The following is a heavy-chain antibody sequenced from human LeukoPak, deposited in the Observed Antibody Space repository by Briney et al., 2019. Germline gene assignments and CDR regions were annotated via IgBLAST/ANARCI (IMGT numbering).Heavy chain of an antibody. Sequence: GGSLRLSCAASGFTFSSYWMHWVRQAPGKGLVWVSRINSDGSSTSYADSVKGRFTISRDNAKNTLYLQMNSLRAEDTAVYYCARSHRGYYYYGMDVWGQGTTVTVSS. D-gene: IGHD3-10*01. CDR2: INSDGSST. V-gene: IGHV3-74*01. CDR1: GFTFSSYW. J-gene: IGHJ6*02. CDR3: ARSHRGYYYYGMDV.